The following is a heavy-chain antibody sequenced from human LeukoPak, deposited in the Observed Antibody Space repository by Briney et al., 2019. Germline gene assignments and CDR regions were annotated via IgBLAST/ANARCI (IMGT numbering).Heavy chain of an antibody. Sequence: SETLSLTCTVSGGSISSSFYYWGWIRQPPGKGLEWIGSIYYSGSTYYNPSLKSRVTISVDTSKNQFSLKLSSATVADTAIYYCARQGYPAPLDYWGQGTLVTVSS. D-gene: IGHD6-13*01. V-gene: IGHV4-39*01. J-gene: IGHJ4*02. CDR2: IYYSGST. CDR1: GGSISSSFYY. CDR3: ARQGYPAPLDY.